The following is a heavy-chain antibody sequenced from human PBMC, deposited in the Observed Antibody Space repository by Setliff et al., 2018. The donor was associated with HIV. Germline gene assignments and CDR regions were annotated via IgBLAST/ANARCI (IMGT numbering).Heavy chain of an antibody. CDR2: ICPGDSDT. CDR3: ARVMVGAYDAFDL. Sequence: PGESLKISCQSSGYSFSSNWIAWVRQMPGEGLEWMGIICPGDSDTRYSPSLQGQVSISVDMSLNTAYLQWRSLKASDTAMYYCARVMVGAYDAFDLWGQGTMVTVS. V-gene: IGHV5-51*01. D-gene: IGHD1-26*01. CDR1: GYSFSSNW. J-gene: IGHJ3*01.